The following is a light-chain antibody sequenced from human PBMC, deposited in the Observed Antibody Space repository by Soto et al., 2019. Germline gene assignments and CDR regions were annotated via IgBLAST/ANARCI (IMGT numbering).Light chain of an antibody. Sequence: DIQLTQSPSFLSASVGDRVTITCLASQGISSYLAWYQQKPGKAPKLLFYAASTLQSGVPSRFSGSESGTEFTLTISSLQPEDFATCYCQQFNTYPFTFGGGTKVDIK. CDR3: QQFNTYPFT. J-gene: IGKJ4*01. CDR1: QGISSY. CDR2: AAS. V-gene: IGKV1-9*01.